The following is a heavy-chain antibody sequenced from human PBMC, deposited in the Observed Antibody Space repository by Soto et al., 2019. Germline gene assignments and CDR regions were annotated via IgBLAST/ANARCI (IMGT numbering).Heavy chain of an antibody. V-gene: IGHV4-4*02. CDR2: IHHSGAT. J-gene: IGHJ6*02. Sequence: QVQLQESGPGLVQPSGTLSLTCAVSGDSITGDNWWSWVRQPPGKGLEWIGEIHHSGATNYNPSLESRVTISVDKSKNQFSLKLNSVTAAETAMFYCATQGFYRMGVWGRGTTVTVSS. CDR1: GDSITGDNW. CDR3: ATQGFYRMGV.